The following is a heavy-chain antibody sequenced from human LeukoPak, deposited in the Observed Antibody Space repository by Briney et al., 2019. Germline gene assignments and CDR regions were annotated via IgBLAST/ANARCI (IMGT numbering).Heavy chain of an antibody. V-gene: IGHV1-18*01. J-gene: IGHJ4*02. D-gene: IGHD5-12*01. Sequence: ASVEVSCKASGYTFTSYGISWVRQAPGQGPEWMGWISAYSTYNGNTNYAQKFQGRVTMTTDTSTSTAYMELRSLRSDDTAVYYCTRDLGQWLLQGIFFDYWGQGTLVIVSS. CDR1: GYTFTSYG. CDR2: ISAYSTYNGNT. CDR3: TRDLGQWLLQGIFFDY.